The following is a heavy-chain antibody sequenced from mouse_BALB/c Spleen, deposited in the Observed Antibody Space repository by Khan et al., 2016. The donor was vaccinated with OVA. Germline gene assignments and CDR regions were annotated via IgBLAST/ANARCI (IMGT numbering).Heavy chain of an antibody. CDR3: AREGAYYRSDGCLSY. V-gene: IGHV1-4*01. CDR2: INPSNGYT. CDR1: GYTFTTYT. J-gene: IGHJ3*01. Sequence: QVQLQQSGAELARPGASVKMSCKASGYTFTTYTMHWVKQRPGQGLEWIGYINPSNGYTNYNQKFKDKSTLTADKSSRTAYMILSSLTSDYSAVYYSAREGAYYRSDGCLSYWGQGTLVTVAA. D-gene: IGHD2-14*01.